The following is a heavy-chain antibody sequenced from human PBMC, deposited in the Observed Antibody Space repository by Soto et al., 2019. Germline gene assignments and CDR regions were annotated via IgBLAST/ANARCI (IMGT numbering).Heavy chain of an antibody. J-gene: IGHJ4*02. CDR1: GGTFSSYA. CDR2: IIPIFGTA. V-gene: IGHV1-69*13. CDR3: ARGPSYGPVPNQRFDY. Sequence: SVKVSCKASGGTFSSYAISWVRQAPGQGLEWMGGIIPIFGTANYAQKFQGRVTITADESTSTAYMELSSLRSEDTAVYYCARGPSYGPVPNQRFDYWGQGTLVTVSS. D-gene: IGHD5-18*01.